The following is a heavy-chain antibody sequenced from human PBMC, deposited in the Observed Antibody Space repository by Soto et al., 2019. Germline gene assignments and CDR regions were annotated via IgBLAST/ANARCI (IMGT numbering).Heavy chain of an antibody. J-gene: IGHJ2*01. CDR2: ISWDGGST. Sequence: GGSLRLSCAASGFTFDDYTMHWVRQAPGKGLEWVSLISWDGGSTYYADSVKGRFTISRDNSKNSLYLQMNSLRAEDTAVYYCARDPLWGTAMVLWYFDLWGRGTLVTVSS. D-gene: IGHD5-18*01. CDR1: GFTFDDYT. CDR3: ARDPLWGTAMVLWYFDL. V-gene: IGHV3-43*01.